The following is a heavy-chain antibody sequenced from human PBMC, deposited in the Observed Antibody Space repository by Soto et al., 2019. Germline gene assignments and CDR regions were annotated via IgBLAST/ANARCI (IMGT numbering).Heavy chain of an antibody. CDR1: GFTFSNYA. D-gene: IGHD3-16*01. Sequence: EVQLLDSGGGLVQPGGSLRLSCAASGFTFSNYAMTCVRQGPGKGLEWVSGSSGSGGRSYYADSVKGRFTISRDNSKSTLYLEMNSLRDADTAVYYCAKAYFVWSSEQPYYFDYWGQGSLVTVSS. CDR2: SSGSGGRS. V-gene: IGHV3-23*01. J-gene: IGHJ4*02. CDR3: AKAYFVWSSEQPYYFDY.